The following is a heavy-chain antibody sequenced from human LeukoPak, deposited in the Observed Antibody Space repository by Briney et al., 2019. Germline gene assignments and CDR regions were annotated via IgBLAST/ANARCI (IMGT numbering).Heavy chain of an antibody. V-gene: IGHV4-4*07. J-gene: IGHJ5*02. D-gene: IGHD6-6*01. CDR3: ARQNITPRPGWFDP. CDR2: IYISGST. CDR1: GGSISSYY. Sequence: SETLSLTCTVSGGSISSYYWSWIRQPAGKGLEWIGRIYISGSTNYNPSLESRVTISVDLSKNQFSLKLSSVTAADTAVYYCARQNITPRPGWFDPWGQGTLVTVSS.